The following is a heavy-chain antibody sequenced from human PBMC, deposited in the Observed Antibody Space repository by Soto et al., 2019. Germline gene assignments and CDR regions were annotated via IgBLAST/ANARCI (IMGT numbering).Heavy chain of an antibody. Sequence: QVQLVESGGGVVQPGRSLRLSCAASGFTFSSYAMQWVRQAPGKGLEWVAVISYDGSNKYYADSVKGRFTISRDNSKNTLYLQMNSLRAEDTAVYYCARDRYGEDYYGMDVWGQGTTVTVSS. D-gene: IGHD3-10*01. CDR2: ISYDGSNK. CDR1: GFTFSSYA. CDR3: ARDRYGEDYYGMDV. J-gene: IGHJ6*02. V-gene: IGHV3-30-3*01.